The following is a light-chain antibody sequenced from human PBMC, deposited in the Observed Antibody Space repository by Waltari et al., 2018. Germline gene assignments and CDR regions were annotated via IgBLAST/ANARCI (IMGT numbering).Light chain of an antibody. Sequence: VLTQSPATLSLSPGERATLSCRASQSVSNSLSWYRQKPGQAPSLLIYDASTRAAGSPDRFSGSGSGTDFTLTIISLEPEDFAVYDCQRRTGWPMTFGQGTRLEIK. CDR1: QSVSNS. V-gene: IGKV3-11*01. CDR2: DAS. J-gene: IGKJ5*01. CDR3: QRRTGWPMT.